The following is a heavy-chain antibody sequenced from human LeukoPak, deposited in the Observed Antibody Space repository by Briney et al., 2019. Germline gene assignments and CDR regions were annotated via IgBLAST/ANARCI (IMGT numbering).Heavy chain of an antibody. V-gene: IGHV1-2*02. D-gene: IGHD3-22*01. CDR2: INPDSGGA. CDR3: ARDLDDSSGDDY. Sequence: ASVKVSCTTSGFTFTGYYIHWVRQAPGQGFEWIGWINPDSGGADYAQKFQGRVTMTRDTSISTVYMELNSLTSDDTAVYYCARDLDDSSGDDYWGQGTLVTVSP. J-gene: IGHJ4*02. CDR1: GFTFTGYY.